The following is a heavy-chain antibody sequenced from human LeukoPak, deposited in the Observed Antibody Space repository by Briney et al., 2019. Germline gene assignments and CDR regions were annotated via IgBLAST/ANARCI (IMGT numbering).Heavy chain of an antibody. CDR2: INPNNGGT. Sequence: ASVKVSCKASGYIFTGYCIHWVRQAPGQGLEWMGWINPNNGGTNYAQKLQGRVTITRDTSIYTAYLDLSRLRSDDTAVYYCARGGSWYSSGYPAVYWGQGTLVTVSS. CDR3: ARGGSWYSSGYPAVY. V-gene: IGHV1-2*02. D-gene: IGHD5-18*01. CDR1: GYIFTGYC. J-gene: IGHJ4*02.